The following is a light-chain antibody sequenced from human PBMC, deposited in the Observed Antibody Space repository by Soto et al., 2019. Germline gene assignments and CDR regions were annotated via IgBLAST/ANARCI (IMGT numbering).Light chain of an antibody. CDR2: EVT. Sequence: QSVLTQPPSASGSPGQSVTISCTGTSGDIGGYDYVSWYQQHPGKAPKLMIYEVTKRPLGVPDRFSGSKSGTSASLAISGLRSEDEADYYCAAWDDSLSGFVFGTGTKVTVL. J-gene: IGLJ1*01. CDR1: SGDIGGYDY. CDR3: AAWDDSLSGFV. V-gene: IGLV2-8*01.